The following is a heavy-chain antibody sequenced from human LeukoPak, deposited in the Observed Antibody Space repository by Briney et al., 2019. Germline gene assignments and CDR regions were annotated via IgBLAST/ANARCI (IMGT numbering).Heavy chain of an antibody. D-gene: IGHD3-3*01. CDR1: GGSISSSSYY. J-gene: IGHJ4*02. CDR3: ARHEGLDFWSGYYTAGFDY. CDR2: IYYSGST. Sequence: PSETLSLTCTVSGGSISSSSYYWGRIRQPPGKGLEWIGSIYYSGSTYYNPSLKSRVTISVDTSKNQFSLKLSSVTAADTAVYYCARHEGLDFWSGYYTAGFDYWGQGTLVTVSS. V-gene: IGHV4-39*01.